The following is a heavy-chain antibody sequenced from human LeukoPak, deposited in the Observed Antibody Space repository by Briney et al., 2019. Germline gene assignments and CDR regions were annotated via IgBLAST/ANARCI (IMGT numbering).Heavy chain of an antibody. CDR3: ARDRLTTVTTFHFDY. Sequence: GGSLRLSRAASGFTFSTYAMHWVRQAPGKGLEWVAVIWSDSTNKYYADSVRGRFTISRDNSKSTLYLQMSSLRAEDTAMYYCARDRLTTVTTFHFDYWGQGTLVTVSS. J-gene: IGHJ4*02. D-gene: IGHD4-17*01. CDR1: GFTFSTYA. CDR2: IWSDSTNK. V-gene: IGHV3-33*01.